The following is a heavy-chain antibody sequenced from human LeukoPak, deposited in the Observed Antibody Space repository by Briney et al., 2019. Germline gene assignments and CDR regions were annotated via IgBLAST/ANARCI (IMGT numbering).Heavy chain of an antibody. Sequence: GTSLRLSCAASGFTFSSYGMHWVRQAPGKGLEWVAVIWYDGSEKYYADSVKGRFTISGDNSKNTLFLQMSSLTAEDTAVYYCARWSCDHWGQGTLVTVSS. V-gene: IGHV3-33*01. CDR1: GFTFSSYG. CDR3: ARWSCDH. CDR2: IWYDGSEK. J-gene: IGHJ5*02.